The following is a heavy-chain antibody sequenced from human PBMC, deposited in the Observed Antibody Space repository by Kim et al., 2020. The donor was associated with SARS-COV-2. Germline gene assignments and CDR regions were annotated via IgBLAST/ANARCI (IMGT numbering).Heavy chain of an antibody. D-gene: IGHD2-2*01. V-gene: IGHV1-24*01. J-gene: IGHJ6*02. CDR3: ATSRGTDIVVVPAAMRYYYGMDV. Sequence: ASVKVSCKVSGYTLTELSMHWVRQAPGKGLEWMGGFDPEDGETIYAQKFQGRVTMTEDTSTDTAYMELSSLRSEDTAVYYCATSRGTDIVVVPAAMRYYYGMDVCGQGTTVTVSS. CDR1: GYTLTELS. CDR2: FDPEDGET.